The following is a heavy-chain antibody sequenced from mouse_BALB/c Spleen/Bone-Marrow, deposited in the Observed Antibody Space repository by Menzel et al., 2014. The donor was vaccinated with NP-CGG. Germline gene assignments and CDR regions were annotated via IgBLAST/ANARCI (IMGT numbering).Heavy chain of an antibody. CDR2: INPSTGYT. D-gene: IGHD4-1*01. J-gene: IGHJ2*01. CDR1: GYTFTSYL. V-gene: IGHV1-4*01. Sequence: VKLVESGAELAKPGASVKMSCKASGYTFTSYLMHWVKQRPGQGLEWIGYINPSTGYTEYNQKFKDKATLTADKSSSTAYMQLSSLTSEDSAVYYCARGVGRAFDYWGQGTTLTVSS. CDR3: ARGVGRAFDY.